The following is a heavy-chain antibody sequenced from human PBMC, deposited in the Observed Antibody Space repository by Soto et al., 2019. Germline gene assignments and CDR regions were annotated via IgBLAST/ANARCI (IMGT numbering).Heavy chain of an antibody. D-gene: IGHD3-22*01. Sequence: ESLKISCAASGFTFDDYGMSWVRQAPGKGLEWVSGINWNGGSTGYADSVKGRFTISRDNAKNSLYLQMNSLRAEDTALYYCARGHGTYYYDSSGYRDAFDIWGQGTMVTVSS. CDR2: INWNGGST. CDR3: ARGHGTYYYDSSGYRDAFDI. V-gene: IGHV3-20*04. CDR1: GFTFDDYG. J-gene: IGHJ3*02.